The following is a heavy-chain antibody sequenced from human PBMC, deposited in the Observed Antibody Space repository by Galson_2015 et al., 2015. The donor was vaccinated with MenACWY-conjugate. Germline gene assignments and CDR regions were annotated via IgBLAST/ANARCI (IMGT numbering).Heavy chain of an antibody. CDR2: ISSSGRTI. J-gene: IGHJ4*02. CDR1: GFMFSSYD. CDR3: AGETIVVPSDY. D-gene: IGHD2-15*01. Sequence: SLRLSCAASGFMFSSYDMNWVRQAPRKGPEWVAYISSSGRTIHHPDSVKGRFPISRDNAENSLYLQMSSLRDEDTAVYYCAGETIVVPSDYWGQGTLVTVSS. V-gene: IGHV3-48*02.